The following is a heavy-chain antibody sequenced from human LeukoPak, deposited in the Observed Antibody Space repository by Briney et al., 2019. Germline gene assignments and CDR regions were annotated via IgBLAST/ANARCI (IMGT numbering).Heavy chain of an antibody. V-gene: IGHV4-59*08. CDR3: ARRDSSGYYNL. Sequence: PSETLSLTCTVSGGSISPYYWSWIRQPPGKGLEWIGYIYYSGSTNYNPSLKSRVTISVDTSKNQFSLKLSSVTAADTAVYHCARRDSSGYYNLWGQGTLLTVSS. D-gene: IGHD3-22*01. CDR2: IYYSGST. CDR1: GGSISPYY. J-gene: IGHJ4*01.